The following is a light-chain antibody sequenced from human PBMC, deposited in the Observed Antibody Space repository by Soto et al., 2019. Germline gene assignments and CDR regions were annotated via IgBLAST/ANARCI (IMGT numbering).Light chain of an antibody. Sequence: QSVLTQPPSASGTPGQRVTISCSGSSSNIGSNYVYWYQQLPGTAPKLLIYRNNQRPSGVPDRFSGSKSGTSASLAISGLRSEDEADYYCAAWDDRLSANYVFGTGTKVTVL. CDR1: SSNIGSNY. CDR2: RNN. J-gene: IGLJ1*01. CDR3: AAWDDRLSANYV. V-gene: IGLV1-47*01.